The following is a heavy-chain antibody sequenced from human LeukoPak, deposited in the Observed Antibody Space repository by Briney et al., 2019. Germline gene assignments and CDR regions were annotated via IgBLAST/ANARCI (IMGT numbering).Heavy chain of an antibody. Sequence: PGGSLRLSCAASGFTFSSYAMSWVRQAPGKGLEWVSAISGSGGSTYYADSVKGRFTISRDNSKNTLYLQMNSLRAEDTAVYYCAKDTSSGWYVGWFDPWGQGTLVTVSS. V-gene: IGHV3-23*01. D-gene: IGHD6-19*01. CDR3: AKDTSSGWYVGWFDP. CDR2: ISGSGGST. J-gene: IGHJ5*02. CDR1: GFTFSSYA.